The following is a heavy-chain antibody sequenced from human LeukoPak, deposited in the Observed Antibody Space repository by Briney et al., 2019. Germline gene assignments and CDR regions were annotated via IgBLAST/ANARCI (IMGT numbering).Heavy chain of an antibody. Sequence: SETLSLTCSVSGGSISSGDYYWSWIRQPPGKGLEWIGYIYYGGSTYYNPSLKSRVTISVDRSKNQFSLKLSSVTAADTAVYYCARTIGYCSGGSCYTYDYWGQGTLVTVSS. D-gene: IGHD2-15*01. J-gene: IGHJ4*02. V-gene: IGHV4-30-4*08. CDR1: GGSISSGDYY. CDR3: ARTIGYCSGGSCYTYDY. CDR2: IYYGGST.